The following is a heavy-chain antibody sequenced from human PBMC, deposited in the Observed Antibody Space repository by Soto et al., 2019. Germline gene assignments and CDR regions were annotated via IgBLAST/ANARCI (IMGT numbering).Heavy chain of an antibody. J-gene: IGHJ6*02. V-gene: IGHV3-21*01. D-gene: IGHD2-15*01. CDR3: ARDCSGGSCYPGMDV. Sequence: GGSLRLSCAASGFNFNSYTINWIRPAPGKRLEWLSSFSSSGYIFSTDSVRGRFTISRDSAKNSVYLQINSLRAEATAVSFCARDCSGGSCYPGMDVWGRGTRFTVSS. CDR1: GFNFNSYT. CDR2: FSSSGYI.